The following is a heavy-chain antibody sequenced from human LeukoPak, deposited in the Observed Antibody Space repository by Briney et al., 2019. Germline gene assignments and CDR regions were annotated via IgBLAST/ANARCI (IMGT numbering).Heavy chain of an antibody. Sequence: SETLSLTCTVSGGSISSSSYYWGWVRQPPGKGLEWIGRIYYSGSTYYNPSLKSRVTISVDTSKNQFSPKLSSVTAADTAVYYCARLPQGGSTYGPLDVWGQGTTVTVSS. D-gene: IGHD5-18*01. CDR2: IYYSGST. CDR1: GGSISSSSYY. J-gene: IGHJ6*02. V-gene: IGHV4-39*01. CDR3: ARLPQGGSTYGPLDV.